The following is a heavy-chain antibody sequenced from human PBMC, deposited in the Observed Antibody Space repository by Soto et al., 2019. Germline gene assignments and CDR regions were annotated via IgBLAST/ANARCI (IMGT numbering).Heavy chain of an antibody. CDR2: ISSSSTI. V-gene: IGHV3-48*01. J-gene: IGHJ4*02. Sequence: EVQLVESVGDLVQPGGSLRLSCAASGFTFSTYSMNWVRQAPGKGLEWVSSISSSSTIYYADSVKGRFTISRDNVQNSLYLQIHSLRAEDTAVYYCARERCSGWTFDYWGQGTLVTVSS. CDR1: GFTFSTYS. CDR3: ARERCSGWTFDY. D-gene: IGHD6-19*01.